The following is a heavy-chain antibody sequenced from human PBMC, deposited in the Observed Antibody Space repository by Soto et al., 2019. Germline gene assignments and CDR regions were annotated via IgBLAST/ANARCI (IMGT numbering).Heavy chain of an antibody. CDR1: GFTFSSYA. J-gene: IGHJ4*02. CDR3: ARGKSVLRYFDWLPNGYAY. D-gene: IGHD3-9*01. Sequence: GGSLRLSCAASGFTFSSYAMHWVRQAPGKGLEWVAVISYDGSNKYYADSAKGRFTISRDNSKNTLYLQMNSLRAEDTAVYYCARGKSVLRYFDWLPNGYAYWGQGTLVTVSS. V-gene: IGHV3-30-3*01. CDR2: ISYDGSNK.